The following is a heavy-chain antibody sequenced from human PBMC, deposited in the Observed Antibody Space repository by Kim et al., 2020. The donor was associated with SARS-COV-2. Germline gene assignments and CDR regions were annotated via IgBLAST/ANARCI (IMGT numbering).Heavy chain of an antibody. CDR3: ARLAGAGTYYDYYYGMDV. J-gene: IGHJ6*01. Sequence: SETLSLTCGVHGGSLSLYYWSWIRQPPGKGLEWVGEINNGGSSNYNPSLKGRVMMFIDTSKSQISLSLSSVTAADTAVYYCARLAGAGTYYDYYYGMDV. CDR1: GGSLSLYY. D-gene: IGHD3-10*01. CDR2: INNGGSS. V-gene: IGHV4-34*01.